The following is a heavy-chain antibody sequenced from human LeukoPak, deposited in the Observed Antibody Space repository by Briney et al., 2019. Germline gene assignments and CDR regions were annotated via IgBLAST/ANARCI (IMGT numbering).Heavy chain of an antibody. CDR3: TPPPIMFRGVYTKPRQR. CDR2: IKSKTDGGTT. J-gene: IGHJ4*02. V-gene: IGHV3-15*01. D-gene: IGHD3-10*01. CDR1: GFTFSNAW. Sequence: NPGGSLRLSCAASGFTFSNAWMSWVRQAPGKGLEWVGRIKSKTDGGTTDYAAPVKGRFTISRDDSKNTLYLQMNSLKTEDTAVYYCTPPPIMFRGVYTKPRQRGGQEPLVTVPS.